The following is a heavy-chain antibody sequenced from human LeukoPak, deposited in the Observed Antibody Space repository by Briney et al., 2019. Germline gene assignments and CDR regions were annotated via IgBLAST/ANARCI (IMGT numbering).Heavy chain of an antibody. V-gene: IGHV3-9*01. CDR1: GFTFSSYA. J-gene: IGHJ4*02. Sequence: SLRLSCAASGFTFSSYAMTWVRQAPGKGLEWVSGISWNSGSIGYADSVKGRFTISRDNAKNSLYLQMNSLRAEDTALYYCAKSYYYDSSGYPFDYWGQGTLVTVSS. CDR3: AKSYYYDSSGYPFDY. D-gene: IGHD3-22*01. CDR2: ISWNSGSI.